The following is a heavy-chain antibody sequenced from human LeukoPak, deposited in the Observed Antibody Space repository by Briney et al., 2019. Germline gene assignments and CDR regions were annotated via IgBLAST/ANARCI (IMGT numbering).Heavy chain of an antibody. Sequence: SETLSLTCTVSGGSIFSYYWNWIRQAPGKGLEWIGYIYSNGITNYSPSLRSRGTISIATSKNQFSLRLRSVTAADTAIYYCARRAYYDSSGYYPTSGYFDLWGRGTLVTVSS. CDR1: GGSIFSYY. D-gene: IGHD3-22*01. J-gene: IGHJ2*01. V-gene: IGHV4-4*08. CDR2: IYSNGIT. CDR3: ARRAYYDSSGYYPTSGYFDL.